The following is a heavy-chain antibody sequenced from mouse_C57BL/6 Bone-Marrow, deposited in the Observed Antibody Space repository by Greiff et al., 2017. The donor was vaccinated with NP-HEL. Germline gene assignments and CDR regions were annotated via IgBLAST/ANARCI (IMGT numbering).Heavy chain of an antibody. D-gene: IGHD1-1*01. CDR2: ISDGGSYT. CDR1: GFTFSSYA. Sequence: EVQLVESGGGLVKPGGSLKLSCAASGFTFSSYAMSWVRQTPEKRLEWVATISDGGSYTYYPDNVKGRFTISRDNAKNNLYLQMSHLKSEDTAMYYCAREEEALYYYWGQGTSVTVSS. CDR3: AREEEALYYY. J-gene: IGHJ4*01. V-gene: IGHV5-4*01.